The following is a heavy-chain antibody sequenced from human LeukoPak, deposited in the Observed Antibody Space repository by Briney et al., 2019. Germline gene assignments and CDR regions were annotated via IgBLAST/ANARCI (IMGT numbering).Heavy chain of an antibody. Sequence: SETLSLTCTVSGGSISSGDYYWSWIRQPPGKGLEWIGYIYYSGSTYYNPSLKSRVTISVDTSKNQFSLRLTSVTAADTAVYYCAREKYSSSWDALDDAFDIWGQGTMVTVS. CDR3: AREKYSSSWDALDDAFDI. CDR2: IYYSGST. J-gene: IGHJ3*02. V-gene: IGHV4-30-4*01. CDR1: GGSISSGDYY. D-gene: IGHD6-13*01.